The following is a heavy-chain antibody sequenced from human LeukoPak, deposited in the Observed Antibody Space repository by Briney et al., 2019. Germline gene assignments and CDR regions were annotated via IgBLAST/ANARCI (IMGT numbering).Heavy chain of an antibody. Sequence: PGGSLRLSCAASEFTFSDYYMSWIRQAPGKGLEWVSYISSSGSTIYYADSVKGRFTISRDNAKNSLYLQMNSLRAEDTAVYYCARGGRVLRFLEWLSGGAFDIWGQGTMVTVSS. D-gene: IGHD3-3*01. CDR1: EFTFSDYY. J-gene: IGHJ3*02. CDR3: ARGGRVLRFLEWLSGGAFDI. CDR2: ISSSGSTI. V-gene: IGHV3-11*01.